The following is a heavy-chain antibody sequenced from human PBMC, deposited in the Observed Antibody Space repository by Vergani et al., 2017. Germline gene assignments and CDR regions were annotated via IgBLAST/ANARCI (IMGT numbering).Heavy chain of an antibody. V-gene: IGHV4-39*01. J-gene: IGHJ5*02. D-gene: IGHD6-19*01. CDR2: IYSIGST. CDR3: ARHSTVEWLVKLGGIDP. CDR1: GASIRSSNYY. Sequence: QLQLQESGPGLVKPSATLSLTCSVSGASIRSSNYYWGWIRQPPGKGLEWVASIYSIGSTYYNPSLKSRVTISVDTSKNQFSLKLSSVTAADTAVYFCARHSTVEWLVKLGGIDPWGQGILVTVSS.